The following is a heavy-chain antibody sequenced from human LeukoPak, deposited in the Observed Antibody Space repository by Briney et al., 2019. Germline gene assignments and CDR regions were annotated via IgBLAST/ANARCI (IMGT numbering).Heavy chain of an antibody. J-gene: IGHJ4*02. D-gene: IGHD3-16*01. Sequence: SQTLSLTCAISGDSVSSNTAAWYWIRQSPSRGLEWLGRTYYRSKWNYQYAVSVRSRITINVDTSKNQFSLQLNSVTPEDTAVYYCARDPSDNQGLDCWGQGTLVTVSS. V-gene: IGHV6-1*01. CDR2: TYYRSKWNY. CDR3: ARDPSDNQGLDC. CDR1: GDSVSSNTAA.